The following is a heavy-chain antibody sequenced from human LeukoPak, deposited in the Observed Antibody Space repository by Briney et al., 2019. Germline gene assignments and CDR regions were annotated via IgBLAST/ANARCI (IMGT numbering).Heavy chain of an antibody. D-gene: IGHD2-21*02. CDR2: IIPILGIA. CDR1: GGTFSSYA. V-gene: IGHV1-69*04. J-gene: IGHJ6*02. Sequence: GAPVKVSCKASGGTFSSYAISWVRQAPGQGLEWMGRIIPILGIANYAQKFQGRVTITADKSTSTAYMELSSLRSEDTAVYYCARDELAYCGGDCYLHYYGMDVWGQGTTVTVSS. CDR3: ARDELAYCGGDCYLHYYGMDV.